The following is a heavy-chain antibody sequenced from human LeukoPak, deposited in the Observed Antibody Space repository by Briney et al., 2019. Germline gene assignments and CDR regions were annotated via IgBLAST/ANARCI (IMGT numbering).Heavy chain of an antibody. CDR3: ARESPSCSSTSCYYYYYGMDV. CDR1: GGSISSSSSY. Sequence: SETLSLTCTVSGGSISSSSSYWGWIRQPPGKGLEWIGNIYYSGSTSYNPSLKSRVTITVDTSKNQFSLKLSSVTAADTAVYYCARESPSCSSTSCYYYYYGMDVWGQGTTVTVSS. D-gene: IGHD2-2*01. J-gene: IGHJ6*02. V-gene: IGHV4-39*02. CDR2: IYYSGST.